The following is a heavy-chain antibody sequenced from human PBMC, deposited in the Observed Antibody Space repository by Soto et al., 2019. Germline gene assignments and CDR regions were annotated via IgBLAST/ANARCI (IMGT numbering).Heavy chain of an antibody. CDR1: GGSISDDSY. Sequence: SETLSLTCTVSGGSISDDSYWSWIRQTPGEGLEWGEYIYHTGNTYYNPPLRSRVSISVDQSKSQFSLKLTSVTAADTAAYFCSSDEYKLLSSVSWFDAWGQGTLVTVSS. CDR2: IYHTGNT. V-gene: IGHV4-30-4*01. D-gene: IGHD2-2*01. J-gene: IGHJ5*02. CDR3: SSDEYKLLSSVSWFDA.